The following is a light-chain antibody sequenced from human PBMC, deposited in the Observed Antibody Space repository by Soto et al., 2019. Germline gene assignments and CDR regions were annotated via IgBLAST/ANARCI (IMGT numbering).Light chain of an antibody. CDR3: QQADRFPIT. Sequence: DIQMTQSPSTLSASVGDRVTITCRASQSISSWMAWYQQKPGKGPKLLIYAASTLQGGVPSRFSGSGFGTDFTLTISSLQPEDVATYFCQQADRFPITFGQGTRLEIK. CDR2: AAS. V-gene: IGKV1-12*01. CDR1: QSISSW. J-gene: IGKJ5*01.